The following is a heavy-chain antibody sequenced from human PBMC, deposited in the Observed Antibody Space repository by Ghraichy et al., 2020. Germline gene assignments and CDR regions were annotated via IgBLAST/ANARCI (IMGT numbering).Heavy chain of an antibody. CDR3: ARDGGCPKWYYDL. D-gene: IGHD3-16*01. CDR1: GYTFSNSG. CDR2: ISAYDGNT. V-gene: IGHV1-18*01. Sequence: ASVKVSCKASGYTFSNSGISWVRQAPGQGLEWMGWISAYDGNTNYAQELQGRVTMTTDTSTSTAYMEMRSLRSDDTAVYYCARDGGCPKWYYDLWCRGTLVSVSS. J-gene: IGHJ2*01.